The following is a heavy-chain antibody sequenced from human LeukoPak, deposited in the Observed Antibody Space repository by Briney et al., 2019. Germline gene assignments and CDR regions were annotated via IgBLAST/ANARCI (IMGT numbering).Heavy chain of an antibody. CDR2: ISSSSSYI. J-gene: IGHJ4*02. Sequence: GGSLRLSCAASGFTFSNYAMNWVRQAPGKGLEWVSSISSSSSYIYYADSLKGRFTISRDNAKNSLYLQMNSLRAEDTAVYYCARANYCSGGSCSTFDYWGQGTLVTVSS. CDR3: ARANYCSGGSCSTFDY. V-gene: IGHV3-21*01. D-gene: IGHD2-15*01. CDR1: GFTFSNYA.